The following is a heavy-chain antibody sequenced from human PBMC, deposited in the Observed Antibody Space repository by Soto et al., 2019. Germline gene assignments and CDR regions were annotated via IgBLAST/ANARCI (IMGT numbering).Heavy chain of an antibody. CDR1: GFTFSTYT. D-gene: IGHD6-19*01. CDR2: ISYDGNYE. V-gene: IGHV3-30-3*01. CDR3: ARASVAATWGYYFDY. Sequence: QVQLVESGGGVVQPGRSLRLSCAASGFTFSTYTLHWVRQAPGKGLEWVAVISYDGNYEYYADSVKGRFTISRDNSKNTLFLQMNSLRADDTAVYYCARASVAATWGYYFDYWGQGALVTVSS. J-gene: IGHJ4*02.